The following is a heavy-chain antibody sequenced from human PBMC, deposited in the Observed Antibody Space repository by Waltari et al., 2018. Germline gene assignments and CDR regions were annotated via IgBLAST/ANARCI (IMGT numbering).Heavy chain of an antibody. Sequence: EVELLESGGGQVKPGESLRLSCVGSGFMFESYTMTWVRQAPGKGLEWFASISAYSCYKYYADSVEGRFTVSRDNGQKSLFLQMSRLTAADTGVYYCATPHDYGDYVFDYWGRGTLVTVSS. J-gene: IGHJ4*02. D-gene: IGHD4-17*01. CDR2: ISAYSCYK. CDR1: GFMFESYT. V-gene: IGHV3-21*02. CDR3: ATPHDYGDYVFDY.